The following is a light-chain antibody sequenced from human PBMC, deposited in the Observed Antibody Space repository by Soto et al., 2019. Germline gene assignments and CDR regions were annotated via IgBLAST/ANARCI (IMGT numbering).Light chain of an antibody. V-gene: IGKV1-9*01. CDR1: QGISSY. J-gene: IGKJ3*01. CDR2: AAS. Sequence: DIQLTQSPSFLSASVGDRVTITCRASQGISSYLAWYQQKPGKAPKLLIYAASTLQSGVPSTFSGSGSGTEYPLTIICLHSEDFATYYCQHLNSYHLTFGPGTNVAIK. CDR3: QHLNSYHLT.